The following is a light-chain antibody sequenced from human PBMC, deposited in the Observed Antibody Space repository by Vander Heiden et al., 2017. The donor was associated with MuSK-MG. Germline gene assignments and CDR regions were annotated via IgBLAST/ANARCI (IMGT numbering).Light chain of an antibody. CDR1: QSIRSW. J-gene: IGKJ2*01. V-gene: IGKV1-5*03. CDR2: KAS. Sequence: DIQMTQSPSTLSACVGDRVTITCRASQSIRSWLAGYQQETGKAPKLLIQKASSLESGVKSRFSGSGSGTDFSRTISSLQPDDFGSYDCQNERTFGQGTKLEIK. CDR3: QNERT.